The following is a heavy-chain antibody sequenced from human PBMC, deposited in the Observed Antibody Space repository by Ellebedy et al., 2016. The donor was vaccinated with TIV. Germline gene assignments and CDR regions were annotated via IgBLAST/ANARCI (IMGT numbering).Heavy chain of an antibody. V-gene: IGHV3-11*01. D-gene: IGHD2-15*01. CDR2: ISGSGNTI. J-gene: IGHJ5*02. Sequence: PGGSLRLSCTASGFTFSDYYMTWIRQAPGKGLEWFSDISGSGNTIHYADSVKGRFTISRDNAENSLYLQMNSLRVEDTAVYYCATGGWLAHWGQGTLVTVSS. CDR1: GFTFSDYY. CDR3: ATGGWLAH.